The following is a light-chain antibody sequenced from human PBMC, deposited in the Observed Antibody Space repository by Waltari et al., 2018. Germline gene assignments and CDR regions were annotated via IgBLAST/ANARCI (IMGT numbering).Light chain of an antibody. CDR2: GAS. Sequence: EIVMTKSPATLSASPGERATPSCRASQSVSSNLAWYQQKPGQSPRLLIYGASTMATGIAARFSGSGSGTEFTLTISSLQSEDFALYYCQQYNDWPRTFGQGTKVEI. CDR1: QSVSSN. V-gene: IGKV3-15*01. CDR3: QQYNDWPRT. J-gene: IGKJ1*01.